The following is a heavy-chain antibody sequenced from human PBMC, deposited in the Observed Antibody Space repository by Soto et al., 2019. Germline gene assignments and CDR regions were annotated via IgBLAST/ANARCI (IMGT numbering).Heavy chain of an antibody. CDR3: AHPRGYGVFDAYDI. Sequence: SVKVSCKASGGTFSSYAISWVRQAPGQGLEWMGGIIPIFGTANYAQKFQGRVTITADESTSTAYMELSSLRSEDTAVYYCAHPRGYGVFDAYDIWGQGTMVTVSS. D-gene: IGHD4-17*01. CDR1: GGTFSSYA. J-gene: IGHJ3*02. CDR2: IIPIFGTA. V-gene: IGHV1-69*13.